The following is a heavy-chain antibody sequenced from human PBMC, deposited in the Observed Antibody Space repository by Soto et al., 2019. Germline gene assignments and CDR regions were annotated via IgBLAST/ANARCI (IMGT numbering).Heavy chain of an antibody. CDR1: GYTFTSYG. V-gene: IGHV1-18*01. CDR2: ISAYNGNT. J-gene: IGHJ4*02. D-gene: IGHD1-26*01. Sequence: QVQLVQSGAEVKKPGASVKVSCKASGYTFTSYGISWVRQAPGQGLEWMGWISAYNGNTNYAQKLQGRVTMTTDTTTSTDYLELRSLRSDDTAVYYCARPQYSGSYYVVHYWGQGTLVTVSS. CDR3: ARPQYSGSYYVVHY.